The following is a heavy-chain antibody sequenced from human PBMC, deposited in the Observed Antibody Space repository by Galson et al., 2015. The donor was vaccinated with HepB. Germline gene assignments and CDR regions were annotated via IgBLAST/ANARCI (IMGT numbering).Heavy chain of an antibody. J-gene: IGHJ4*02. V-gene: IGHV3-23*01. CDR2: ISSSGGST. CDR1: GFTFSTYA. CDR3: AKGYYDILTGYDY. D-gene: IGHD3-9*01. Sequence: SLRLSCAVSGFTFSTYAMSWVRQAPGKGLEWVSGISSSGGSTYYADSVKGRFTMSRDNSKNALYVQMNSLRAEDTAVYYCAKGYYDILTGYDYWGQGTLVTVSS.